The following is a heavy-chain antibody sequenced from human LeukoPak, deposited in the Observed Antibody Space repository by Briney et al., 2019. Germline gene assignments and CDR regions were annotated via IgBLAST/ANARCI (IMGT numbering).Heavy chain of an antibody. J-gene: IGHJ4*02. Sequence: ASVKVSCKASGYTFTSYYMHWVRQAPGQGLEWMGIINPSGGSTSYAQKFQGRVTMTRDMSTSTVYMELSSLRSEDTAVYYCARTGARWADDYWGQGTLVTVSS. CDR2: INPSGGST. CDR1: GYTFTSYY. V-gene: IGHV1-46*01. D-gene: IGHD7-27*01. CDR3: ARTGARWADDY.